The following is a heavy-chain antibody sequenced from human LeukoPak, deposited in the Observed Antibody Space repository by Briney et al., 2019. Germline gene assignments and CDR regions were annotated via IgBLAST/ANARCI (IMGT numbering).Heavy chain of an antibody. Sequence: PSETLSLTCTVSGDSISSSSYYWGWIRQPPGKGLEWIGSIYNSGSTYYNPSLKSRVTISVDTSKNQFSLKLSSVTAEDTAVYYCARDVSSGRADYWGRGTLVTVSS. V-gene: IGHV4-39*07. CDR2: IYNSGST. CDR1: GDSISSSSYY. CDR3: ARDVSSGRADY. D-gene: IGHD6-19*01. J-gene: IGHJ4*02.